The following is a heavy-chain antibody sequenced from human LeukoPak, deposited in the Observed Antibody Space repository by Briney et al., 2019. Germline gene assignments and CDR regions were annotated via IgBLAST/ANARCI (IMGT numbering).Heavy chain of an antibody. J-gene: IGHJ4*02. CDR1: GFTFSSDA. Sequence: GGSLRLSCAASGFTFSSDAMSWVRQAPGKGLEWVSGISGSGTNTYYADSVKGRFTISRDNSKNTLYVQMNSLRANDTAVHYCAKEVTSSGWPLAYWGQGALVTVSS. CDR2: ISGSGTNT. D-gene: IGHD6-19*01. CDR3: AKEVTSSGWPLAY. V-gene: IGHV3-23*01.